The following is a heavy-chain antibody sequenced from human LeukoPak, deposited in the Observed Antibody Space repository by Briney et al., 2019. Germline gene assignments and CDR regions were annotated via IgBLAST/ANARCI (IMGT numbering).Heavy chain of an antibody. CDR2: ISGSGCST. J-gene: IGHJ6*02. Sequence: PGSSRRLSCAASGSTFTSYALSGIRPAPGKGLSAASTISGSGCSTYYADSVNGRFTISGDNSTNTLYMQMNSLRAEDTAVYYCAKASYSSSWLPPLDGMDVWGQGTTVTVSS. CDR3: AKASYSSSWLPPLDGMDV. CDR1: GSTFTSYA. D-gene: IGHD6-13*01. V-gene: IGHV3-23*01.